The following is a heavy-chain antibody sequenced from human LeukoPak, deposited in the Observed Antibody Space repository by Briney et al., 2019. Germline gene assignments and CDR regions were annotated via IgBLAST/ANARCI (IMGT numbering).Heavy chain of an antibody. J-gene: IGHJ4*02. CDR2: IYYSGST. CDR1: GASISGTAYY. V-gene: IGHV4-39*01. D-gene: IGHD1-26*01. Sequence: SETLSLTCTVSGASISGTAYYWGWVRQPPRKGLEWIGNIYYSGSTYYNASLQSRVTISIDTSKNQFSLRLSSVTAADTAMYFCAKSGGYGLIDYWGQGTLVTVSS. CDR3: AKSGGYGLIDY.